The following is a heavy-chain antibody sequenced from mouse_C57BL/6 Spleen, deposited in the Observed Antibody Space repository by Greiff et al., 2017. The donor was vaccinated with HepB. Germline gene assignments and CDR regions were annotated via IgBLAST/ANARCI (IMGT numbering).Heavy chain of an antibody. CDR2: ISSGSSTI. Sequence: EVQGVESGGGLVKPGGSLKLSCAASGFTFSDYGMHWVRQAPEKGLEWVAYISSGSSTIYYADTVKGRFTISRDNAKNTLFLQMTSLRSEDTAMYYCAKIYDGYSRFAYWGQGTLVTVSA. CDR3: AKIYDGYSRFAY. D-gene: IGHD2-3*01. V-gene: IGHV5-17*01. CDR1: GFTFSDYG. J-gene: IGHJ3*01.